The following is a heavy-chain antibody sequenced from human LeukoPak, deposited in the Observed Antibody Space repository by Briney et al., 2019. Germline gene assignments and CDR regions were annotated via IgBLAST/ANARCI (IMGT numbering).Heavy chain of an antibody. Sequence: PSETLSLTCTVSGGSISSYYWSWIRQPAGKGLEWIGRIYTSGSTNYNPSLKGRVTMSVDTSKNQFSLKLSSVTAADTAVYYCARDSPFGVVIMGFDPWGQGTLVTVSS. J-gene: IGHJ5*02. V-gene: IGHV4-4*07. CDR2: IYTSGST. CDR1: GGSISSYY. D-gene: IGHD3-3*01. CDR3: ARDSPFGVVIMGFDP.